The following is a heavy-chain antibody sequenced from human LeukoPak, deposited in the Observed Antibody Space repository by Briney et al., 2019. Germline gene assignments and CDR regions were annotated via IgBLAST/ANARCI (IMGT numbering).Heavy chain of an antibody. CDR1: GFTFSSYA. Sequence: GGSLRLSCAASGFTFSSYAMSWVRQAPGKGLEWVGRIKSKADGGTTDYAAPVKGRFTISRDDSKNTLYLQMNSLKTEDTAVYYCTTEPYTAAWYWGQGTLVTVSS. V-gene: IGHV3-15*01. CDR2: IKSKADGGTT. CDR3: TTEPYTAAWY. D-gene: IGHD5-18*01. J-gene: IGHJ4*02.